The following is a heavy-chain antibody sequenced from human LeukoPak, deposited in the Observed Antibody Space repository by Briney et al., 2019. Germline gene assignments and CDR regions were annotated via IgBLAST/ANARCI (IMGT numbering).Heavy chain of an antibody. D-gene: IGHD6-19*01. CDR3: AREGGGWYYFDY. CDR1: GGSISSGSYY. J-gene: IGHJ4*02. CDR2: IYTSGST. Sequence: SETLSLTCTVSGGSISSGSYYWSWIRQPAGKGLEWIGRIYTSGSTNYNPSLKSRVTISVDTSKNQFSLKLSSVTAADTAVYYGAREGGGWYYFDYWGQGTLVTVSS. V-gene: IGHV4-61*02.